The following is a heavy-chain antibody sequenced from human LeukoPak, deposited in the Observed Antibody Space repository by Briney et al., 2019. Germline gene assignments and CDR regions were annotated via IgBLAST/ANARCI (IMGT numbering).Heavy chain of an antibody. D-gene: IGHD3-22*01. CDR2: INAGNGNT. CDR3: ARLSYDSSGYYYGVGFDI. Sequence: VASVKVSCKASGYTFTSYAMHWVRQAPGQRLEWMGWINAGNGNTKYSQEFQGRVTITRDTSASTAYMELSSLRSEDMAVYYCARLSYDSSGYYYGVGFDIWGQGTMVTVSS. J-gene: IGHJ3*02. CDR1: GYTFTSYA. V-gene: IGHV1-3*03.